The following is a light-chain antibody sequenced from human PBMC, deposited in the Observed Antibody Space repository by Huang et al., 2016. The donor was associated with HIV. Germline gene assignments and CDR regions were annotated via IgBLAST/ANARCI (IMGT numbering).Light chain of an antibody. Sequence: EIVMTQSPATLSVSPGERATLSCRASQSIRSSLAWYQQKPGQAPRLLIHGASTRATGIPARFSGSGSGTEFTLTISSLQSEDFAVYHCQQYNNWPYTFGQGTNLEIK. J-gene: IGKJ2*01. CDR3: QQYNNWPYT. V-gene: IGKV3-15*01. CDR1: QSIRSS. CDR2: GAS.